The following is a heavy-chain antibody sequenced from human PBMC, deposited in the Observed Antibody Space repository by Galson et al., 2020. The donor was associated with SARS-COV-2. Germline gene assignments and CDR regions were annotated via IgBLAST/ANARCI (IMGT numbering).Heavy chain of an antibody. CDR1: GYSLTSYD. Sequence: ASVKVFCKASGYSLTSYDMNWVRHATGQGLEWMGWMNPKTDNTVYAKKFQGRITLTSDTTTRTAYLELNNLRSADTAVYYCARRHGWDHSYYYAMDVWSQGATVTVSS. J-gene: IGHJ6*01. D-gene: IGHD3-10*01. CDR3: ARRHGWDHSYYYAMDV. CDR2: MNPKTDNT. V-gene: IGHV1-8*02.